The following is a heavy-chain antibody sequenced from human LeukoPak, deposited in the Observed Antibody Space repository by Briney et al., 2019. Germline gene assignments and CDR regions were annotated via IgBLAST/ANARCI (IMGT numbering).Heavy chain of an antibody. CDR3: ARGGGSYSPAYYFDY. Sequence: SETLSLTCAVYGGSFSGYSWTWIRQPPGKGLEWIGEFNHSGSTNYNPSLKSRVTISVDTSKNQFSLKLTSVTAADTAVYYCARGGGSYSPAYYFDYWGQGTLVTVSS. D-gene: IGHD1-26*01. V-gene: IGHV4-34*01. CDR2: FNHSGST. CDR1: GGSFSGYS. J-gene: IGHJ4*02.